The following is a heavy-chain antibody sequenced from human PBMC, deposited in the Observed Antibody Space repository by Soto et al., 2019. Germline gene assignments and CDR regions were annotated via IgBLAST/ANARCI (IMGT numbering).Heavy chain of an antibody. CDR1: GFLFSNYG. CDR3: ARDQGFVAAGTRGHDV. D-gene: IGHD6-13*01. CDR2: ISYDGRNA. Sequence: QVQVVESGGGVVQPGRSLRLSCAASGFLFSNYGMHWVRQAPGKGLAWVAVISYDGRNAYYANSVKGRFTVSRDNSKSTVDLQMDSLRPEDTAVYYCARDQGFVAAGTRGHDVWGKGTTVSVSS. V-gene: IGHV3-30*03. J-gene: IGHJ6*04.